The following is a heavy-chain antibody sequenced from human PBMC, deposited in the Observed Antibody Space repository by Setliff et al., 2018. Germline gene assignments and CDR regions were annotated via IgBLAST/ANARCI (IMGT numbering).Heavy chain of an antibody. CDR2: INPNSGGT. Sequence: ASVKVSCKASGYTFTSYYMHWVRQAPGQGLEWMGRINPNSGGTNYAQKFQGRDSMTRDTSISTVYMELSRLRSDDTAVYYCARGALYYESSGYYPDYWGQGTLVTV. V-gene: IGHV1-2*06. CDR1: GYTFTSYY. CDR3: ARGALYYESSGYYPDY. D-gene: IGHD3-22*01. J-gene: IGHJ4*02.